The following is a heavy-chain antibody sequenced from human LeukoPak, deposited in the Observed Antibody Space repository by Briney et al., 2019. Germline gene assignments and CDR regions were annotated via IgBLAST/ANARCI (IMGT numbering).Heavy chain of an antibody. D-gene: IGHD6-13*01. Sequence: ASVMVSCKASGYTFTSYGISWVRQAPGQGLEWMGWISAYNGNTNYAQKLQGRVTMTTDTSTSTAYMELRSLRSDDTAVYYCAGGPTKLEQQPDAFDIWGQGTMVTVSS. CDR2: ISAYNGNT. CDR3: AGGPTKLEQQPDAFDI. CDR1: GYTFTSYG. J-gene: IGHJ3*02. V-gene: IGHV1-18*01.